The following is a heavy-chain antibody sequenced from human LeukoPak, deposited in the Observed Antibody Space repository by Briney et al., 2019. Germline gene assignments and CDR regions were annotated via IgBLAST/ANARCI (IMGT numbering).Heavy chain of an antibody. CDR2: VSGSGDRM. CDR3: AKAAAAPGFDF. D-gene: IGHD6-13*01. J-gene: IGHJ4*02. Sequence: GGSLRLSCAASGFTSSSYALDWVRQAPGKGLEWVATVSGSGDRMYHADSVKGRFTISRDNSKNTIYLQMNSLRAEDTALYYCAKAAAAPGFDFWGQGTLVTVSS. V-gene: IGHV3-23*01. CDR1: GFTSSSYA.